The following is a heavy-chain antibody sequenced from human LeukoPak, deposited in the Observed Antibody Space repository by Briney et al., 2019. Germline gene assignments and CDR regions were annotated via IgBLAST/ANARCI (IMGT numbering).Heavy chain of an antibody. J-gene: IGHJ4*02. CDR2: IHTSGST. CDR1: GGSISSLY. V-gene: IGHV4-4*07. Sequence: SETLSLICTFSGGSISSLYWSWIRPPAGKGLEWIGRIHTSGSTNYNPSLKRLVTMSVDTSKNQFSLKLRSVTAADTAVYYCARDQYYYDSSGYSPFDYWGQGTLVTVSS. CDR3: ARDQYYYDSSGYSPFDY. D-gene: IGHD3-22*01.